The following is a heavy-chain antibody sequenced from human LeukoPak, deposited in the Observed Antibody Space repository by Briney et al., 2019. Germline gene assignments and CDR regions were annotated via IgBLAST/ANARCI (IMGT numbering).Heavy chain of an antibody. Sequence: APVKVSCKASGYIFGNYGISWVRQAPGLGLEWMGWTSYNGNTNYAQKFQDRVTMTTDTSTTTAYMELRSLESDDTAVYYCARHSGSGWQALGYWGQGTLVTVSS. CDR3: ARHSGSGWQALGY. D-gene: IGHD6-19*01. J-gene: IGHJ4*02. V-gene: IGHV1-18*04. CDR1: GYIFGNYG. CDR2: TSYNGNT.